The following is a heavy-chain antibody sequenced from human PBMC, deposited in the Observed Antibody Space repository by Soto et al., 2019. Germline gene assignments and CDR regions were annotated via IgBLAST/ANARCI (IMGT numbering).Heavy chain of an antibody. J-gene: IGHJ4*02. CDR3: AKELGHARPFDF. CDR1: GFIFSTYG. CDR2: IDKSGGIT. Sequence: EVQLLESGGGLVQPGGSLRLSCTASGFIFSTYGMDWVRQAPGKGLEWVSAIDKSGGITYYADSVKDRFTISRDNSRNMLYLQMNSLRAEDTAIHYCAKELGHARPFDFWGQGILVTVSS. V-gene: IGHV3-23*01. D-gene: IGHD6-6*01.